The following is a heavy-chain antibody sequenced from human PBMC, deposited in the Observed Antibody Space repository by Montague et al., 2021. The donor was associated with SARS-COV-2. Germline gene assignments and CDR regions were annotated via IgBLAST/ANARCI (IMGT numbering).Heavy chain of an antibody. CDR2: IYYSGTI. Sequence: SETLSLTCTVSGGSMNTDSYYWGWIRQPPGRGPEWIATIYYSGTIYYTPSLQSRATISADMSTNQFYLKLTSVTAADTAVYYCARAGYSTGFGWFDPWGQGTPVTVSS. CDR1: GGSMNTDSYY. J-gene: IGHJ5*02. V-gene: IGHV4-39*01. CDR3: ARAGYSTGFGWFDP. D-gene: IGHD6-19*01.